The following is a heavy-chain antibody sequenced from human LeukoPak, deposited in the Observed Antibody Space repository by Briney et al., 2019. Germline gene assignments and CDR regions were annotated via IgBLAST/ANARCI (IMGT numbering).Heavy chain of an antibody. CDR1: GGSIRSHY. CDR3: ARERYYDILIGSYYFDY. V-gene: IGHV4-59*11. CDR2: IYYTGNT. J-gene: IGHJ4*02. Sequence: SETLSLTCTVSGGSIRSHYWSWIRQPPGKGLEWIGYIYYTGNTNYNPSLKSRVTISVDTSKNQFSLKLSSVTAADTAVYYCARERYYDILIGSYYFDYWGQGTLVTVSS. D-gene: IGHD3-9*01.